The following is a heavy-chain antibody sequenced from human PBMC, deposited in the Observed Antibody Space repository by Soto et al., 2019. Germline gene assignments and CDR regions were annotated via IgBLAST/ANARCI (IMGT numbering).Heavy chain of an antibody. Sequence: GGSLRLSCAASGSTFIYAWMDWVRQAPGKRLEWVGRIKSQASGGTIDYAAPVKGRFTISRDDSKNTVYLQMDSLKTEDTAVYYCTHLLSLAHPYSYLWGQGTQVTV. CDR3: THLLSLAHPYSYL. D-gene: IGHD2-15*01. CDR1: GSTFIYAW. V-gene: IGHV3-15*07. CDR2: IKSQASGGTI. J-gene: IGHJ4*02.